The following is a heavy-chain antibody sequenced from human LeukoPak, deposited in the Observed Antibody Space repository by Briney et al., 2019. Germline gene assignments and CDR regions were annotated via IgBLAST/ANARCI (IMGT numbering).Heavy chain of an antibody. D-gene: IGHD6-6*01. CDR3: ARGHSSSSRIWFDP. CDR2: IIPIFCTA. J-gene: IGHJ5*02. CDR1: GGTFISYA. V-gene: IGHV1-69*05. Sequence: GSSVNVSFKASGGTFISYASSWVRQARGRGLEGMGGIIPIFCTANDAQKFQGRVTITTDESTSTAYMELSSLRSEDTAVYYCARGHSSSSRIWFDPWGQGTLVTVSS.